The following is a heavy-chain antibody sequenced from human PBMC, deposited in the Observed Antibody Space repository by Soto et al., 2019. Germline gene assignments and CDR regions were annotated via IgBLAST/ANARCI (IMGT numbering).Heavy chain of an antibody. Sequence: QVQLVQSGAEVKKPGASVKVSCKASGYTFSNYGIHWVRQAPGQRLEWMGWINAGNGSTKYSQKFQDRVTITRDTSATTAYMELSSLRSEDTAVFYCARSGYSSGWYHWYFDLWGRGTLVTVSS. J-gene: IGHJ2*01. CDR2: INAGNGST. CDR3: ARSGYSSGWYHWYFDL. CDR1: GYTFSNYG. V-gene: IGHV1-3*01. D-gene: IGHD6-19*01.